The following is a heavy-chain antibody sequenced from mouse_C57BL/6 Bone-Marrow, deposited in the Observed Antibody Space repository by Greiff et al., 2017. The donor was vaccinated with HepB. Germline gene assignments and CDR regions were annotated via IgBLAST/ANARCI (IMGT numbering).Heavy chain of an antibody. CDR3: ARDYYGSSPSFDY. CDR2: ISDGGSYT. Sequence: DVMLVESGGGLVKPGGSLKLSCAASGFTFSSYAMSWVRQTPEKRLEWVATISDGGSYTYYPDNVKGRFTISRDNAKNNLYLQMSHLKSEDTAMYYCARDYYGSSPSFDYWGQGTTLTVSS. V-gene: IGHV5-4*01. J-gene: IGHJ2*01. CDR1: GFTFSSYA. D-gene: IGHD1-1*01.